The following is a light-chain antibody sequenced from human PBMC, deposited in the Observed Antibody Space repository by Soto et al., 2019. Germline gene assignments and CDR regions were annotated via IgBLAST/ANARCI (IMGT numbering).Light chain of an antibody. CDR3: QQYSSSPAT. V-gene: IGKV3-20*01. CDR2: GAS. J-gene: IGKJ1*01. Sequence: EIVFKQSPSTLSVSTGERATLSCRASQSVSSYLAWYQQKPGQAPRLLIYGASSRATGIPDRFSGSGSGTDFTLTISRLEPEDFAVYSCQQYSSSPATFGQ. CDR1: QSVSSY.